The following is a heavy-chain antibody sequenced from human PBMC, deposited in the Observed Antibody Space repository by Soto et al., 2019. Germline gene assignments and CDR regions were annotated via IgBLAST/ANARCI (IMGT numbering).Heavy chain of an antibody. CDR2: IIPILGIA. CDR1: GGTFSSYT. J-gene: IGHJ4*02. CDR3: ARERGVLRYFDWFIGRGYFDY. D-gene: IGHD3-9*01. V-gene: IGHV1-69*08. Sequence: QVQLVQSGAEVKKPGSSVKVSCKASGGTFSSYTISWVRQAPGQGLEWMGRIIPILGIANYAQKFQGRVTITADKSTXKAXMXQSSLRSEDTAVYYCARERGVLRYFDWFIGRGYFDYWGQGTLVTVSS.